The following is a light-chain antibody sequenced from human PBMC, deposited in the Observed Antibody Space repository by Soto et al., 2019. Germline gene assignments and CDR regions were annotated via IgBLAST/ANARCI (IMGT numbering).Light chain of an antibody. J-gene: IGLJ1*01. V-gene: IGLV2-14*01. CDR3: SSYTSSSLYV. Sequence: QSALTQPASVSGSPGQSITISCTGTSSDVGGYNYVSWYQQHPGKAPKLMIYEVSNRPSGVSNRFSGSKSGNTASLTISGLLAEDEADYYCSSYTSSSLYVFGTGIKLTVL. CDR1: SSDVGGYNY. CDR2: EVS.